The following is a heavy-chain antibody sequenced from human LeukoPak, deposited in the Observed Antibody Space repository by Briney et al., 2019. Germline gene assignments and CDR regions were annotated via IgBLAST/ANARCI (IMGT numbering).Heavy chain of an antibody. V-gene: IGHV3-30*02. CDR2: IRYDGSNQ. CDR3: AKDSYYYYIDV. CDR1: GFTFRSSG. Sequence: GGSLRLSCAASGFTFRSSGMHCVRRAPGKGLEWVTFIRYDGSNQYYPDSVKGRFTISRDNSKNTRYLQMNSLRTEDTAVYYCAKDSYYYYIDVWGKGTTVSVSS. J-gene: IGHJ6*03.